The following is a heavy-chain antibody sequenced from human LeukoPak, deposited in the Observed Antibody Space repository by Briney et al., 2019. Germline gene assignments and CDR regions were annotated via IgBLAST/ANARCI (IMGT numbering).Heavy chain of an antibody. Sequence: GGSLRLSCAASGFTFSSYSMNWVRQAPGKGLEWVSYISSSSTIYYADSVKGRFTISRDNAKNSLYLQMNSLRAEDTAVYYCARGSRASMDVWGKGTTVTVSS. CDR3: ARGSRASMDV. CDR2: ISSSSTI. J-gene: IGHJ6*03. V-gene: IGHV3-48*01. CDR1: GFTFSSYS. D-gene: IGHD2-2*01.